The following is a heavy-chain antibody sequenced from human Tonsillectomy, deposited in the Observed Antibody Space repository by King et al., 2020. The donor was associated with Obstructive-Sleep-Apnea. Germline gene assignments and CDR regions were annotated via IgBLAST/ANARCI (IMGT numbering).Heavy chain of an antibody. CDR1: GYSLTELS. J-gene: IGHJ4*02. D-gene: IGHD1-26*01. CDR2: FDPEDGET. V-gene: IGHV1-24*01. CDR3: ATEGSGSYEGYFDY. Sequence: QLVQSGAEVKKPGASVKVSCKVSGYSLTELSMHWVRQAPGKGLEWMGSFDPEDGETIYAQNFQGRVTMTEDTSTDTAYMELSSLRFEDTAIYYCATEGSGSYEGYFDYWGQGTLVTVSS.